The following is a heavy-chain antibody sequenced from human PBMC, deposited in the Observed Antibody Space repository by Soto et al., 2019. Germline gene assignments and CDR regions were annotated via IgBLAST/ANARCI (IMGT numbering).Heavy chain of an antibody. CDR3: ARDKGSKSWYYFFGF. D-gene: IGHD1-26*01. J-gene: IGHJ4*02. CDR1: GYTFTTYG. Sequence: ASVKVSCKASGYTFTTYGIAWVRQAPGQGLEWLGWISAYNGNTNYAQKFQGRVTMTTETSTNTAYMEVRSLRSDDTAVYYCARDKGSKSWYYFFGFWGQGTLVTVSS. CDR2: ISAYNGNT. V-gene: IGHV1-18*01.